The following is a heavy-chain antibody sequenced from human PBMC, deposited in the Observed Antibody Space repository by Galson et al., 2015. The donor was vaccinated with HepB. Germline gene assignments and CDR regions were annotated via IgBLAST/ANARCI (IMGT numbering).Heavy chain of an antibody. CDR2: MSYDDTTR. V-gene: IGHV3-30*09. D-gene: IGHD3-16*01. CDR3: AREPIPVGDNYYGMDV. J-gene: IGHJ6*02. CDR1: GFTLSSYF. Sequence: SLRLSCAASGFTLSSYFMHWVRQAPGRGLEWVSIMSYDDTTRYYAESVRGRFATSKDSSNNTLYLQMNSLKNEDTAVYFCAREPIPVGDNYYGMDVWGQGTTVAVSS.